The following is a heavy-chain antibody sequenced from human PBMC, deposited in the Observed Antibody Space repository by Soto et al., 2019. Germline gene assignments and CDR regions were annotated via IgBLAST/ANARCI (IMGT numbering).Heavy chain of an antibody. CDR3: ARDVGTGTTDAFDI. V-gene: IGHV1-18*01. CDR2: ISAYNGNT. D-gene: IGHD1-1*01. J-gene: IGHJ3*02. CDR1: GYTFTSYG. Sequence: ASXKVSCKASGYTFTSYGISWVRQAPGQGLEWMGWISAYNGNTNYAQKLQGRVTMTTDTSTSTAYMELRSLRSDDTAVYYCARDVGTGTTDAFDIWGQGTMVTVSS.